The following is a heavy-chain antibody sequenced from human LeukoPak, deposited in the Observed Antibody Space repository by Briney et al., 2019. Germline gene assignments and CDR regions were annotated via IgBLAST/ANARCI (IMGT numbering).Heavy chain of an antibody. CDR3: ARDPGRLGDVWLVTKESLLFDY. V-gene: IGHV4-39*07. D-gene: IGHD2-21*02. CDR1: GASIRNTSYY. J-gene: IGHJ4*02. Sequence: SETLSLTCTVSGASIRNTSYYWGWIRQPPGKALEWIGNIYYTGSTYYNPSLKSRVTISVDMSKNQFSLKLSSVTAADTAVYYCARDPGRLGDVWLVTKESLLFDYWGQGTLVTVSS. CDR2: IYYTGST.